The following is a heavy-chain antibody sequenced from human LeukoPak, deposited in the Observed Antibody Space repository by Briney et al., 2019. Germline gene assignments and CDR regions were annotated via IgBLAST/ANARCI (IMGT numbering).Heavy chain of an antibody. CDR3: ARHVSGWNNLCDL. Sequence: ASETLSLTCTVSGGSISSYDWSWIRQPPGKGLEWIGYIYYSGGTIYNPSLKSRVAISVDTPKSQCSLQLVSVTAADTAVDYCARHVSGWNNLCDLGGEGTLVSVSS. D-gene: IGHD6-19*01. V-gene: IGHV4-59*08. CDR2: IYYSGGT. J-gene: IGHJ5*02. CDR1: GGSISSYD.